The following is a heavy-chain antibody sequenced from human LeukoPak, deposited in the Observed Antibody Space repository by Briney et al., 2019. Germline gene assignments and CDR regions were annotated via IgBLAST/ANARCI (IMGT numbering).Heavy chain of an antibody. CDR1: GGSISSSSYY. Sequence: SETLSLTCTVSGGSISSSSYYWAWIRQPPGKGLEWIGSSSYSGSPYYNPSLKSRVTISVDTSQNQFSLKLSSVTAADTAVYYCARGVFKVQWLSPRAFDYWGQGTLVTVSS. CDR3: ARGVFKVQWLSPRAFDY. J-gene: IGHJ4*02. D-gene: IGHD3-22*01. CDR2: SSYSGSP. V-gene: IGHV4-39*07.